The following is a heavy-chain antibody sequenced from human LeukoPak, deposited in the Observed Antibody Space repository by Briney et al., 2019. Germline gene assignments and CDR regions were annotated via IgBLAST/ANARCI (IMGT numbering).Heavy chain of an antibody. D-gene: IGHD5-12*01. V-gene: IGHV3-30*02. CDR1: GFTFSSFG. J-gene: IGHJ4*02. CDR3: AKGKIPPGGFHFDY. Sequence: GGSVRLSCAASGFTFSSFGIHWVRQAPGKGLEWVAFIRSDGISQYYADSVKGRFTISRDNSKSTLYLQVNSLGAEDTAVYYCAKGKIPPGGFHFDYWGQGTLVTVSS. CDR2: IRSDGISQ.